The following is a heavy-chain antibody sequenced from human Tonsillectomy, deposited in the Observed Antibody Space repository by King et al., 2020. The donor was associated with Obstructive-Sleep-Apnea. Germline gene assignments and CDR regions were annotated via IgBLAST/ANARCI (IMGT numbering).Heavy chain of an antibody. CDR2: IYYSGST. CDR1: GGSISSSSYY. V-gene: IGHV4-39*07. Sequence: LQLQESVPGLVKPSETLSLTCTVSGGSISSSSYYWGWIRQPPGKGLEWIGRIYYSGSTYYNPSLKSRVTISVDTSKNQFSLKLSSVTAADTAGYYCARVGLGDGYNVPNWGQGTLVTVSS. CDR3: ARVGLGDGYNVPN. J-gene: IGHJ4*02. D-gene: IGHD5-24*01.